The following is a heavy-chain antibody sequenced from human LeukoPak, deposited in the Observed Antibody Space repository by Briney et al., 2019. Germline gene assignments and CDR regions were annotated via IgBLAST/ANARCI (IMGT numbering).Heavy chain of an antibody. Sequence: GGSLRLSCAASGFTFSRDSTHWVRHSPGKGLVWLSRIDPDGSTTNYADSVKGRFTISRDNAKNTLLLQMNSLRDEDTAVYYCASDVAYKFDWWGQGTLVTISS. CDR1: GFTFSRDS. CDR3: ASDVAYKFDW. D-gene: IGHD5-24*01. V-gene: IGHV3-74*01. CDR2: IDPDGSTT. J-gene: IGHJ4*02.